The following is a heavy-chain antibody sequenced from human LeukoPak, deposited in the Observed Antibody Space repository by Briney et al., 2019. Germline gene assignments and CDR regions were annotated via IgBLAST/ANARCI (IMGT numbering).Heavy chain of an antibody. J-gene: IGHJ3*02. Sequence: SETLSLTCAVYGGSFSGYYWSWIRQPPGQGLEWIGYIYYSGSTNYNPSLKSRVTISVDTSKNQFSLKLSSVTAADTAVYYCARDRYSGSLDAFDIWGQGTMVTVSS. CDR2: IYYSGST. CDR1: GGSFSGYY. CDR3: ARDRYSGSLDAFDI. V-gene: IGHV4-59*01. D-gene: IGHD5-12*01.